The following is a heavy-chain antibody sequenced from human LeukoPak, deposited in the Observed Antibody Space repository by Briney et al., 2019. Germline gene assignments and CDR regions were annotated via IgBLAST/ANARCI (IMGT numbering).Heavy chain of an antibody. J-gene: IGHJ4*02. CDR3: ARGLVHDSSGY. V-gene: IGHV4-59*11. CDR1: GGSISSHY. Sequence: YPSETLSLTCTVSGGSISSHYWSWIRQPPGKGLEWIGYIYYSGTTNYNPSLKSRVTISVDTSKNQFSLKLSSVTAADTAVYYCARGLVHDSSGYWSQGTLVTVSS. D-gene: IGHD3-22*01. CDR2: IYYSGTT.